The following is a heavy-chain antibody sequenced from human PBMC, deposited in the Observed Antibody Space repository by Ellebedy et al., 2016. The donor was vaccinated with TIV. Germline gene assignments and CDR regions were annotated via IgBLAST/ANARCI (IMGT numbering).Heavy chain of an antibody. CDR2: IWYDGSDK. D-gene: IGHD1-26*01. CDR1: GFTFSSYG. V-gene: IGHV3-33*01. Sequence: PGGSLRLSCAASGFTFSSYGMHWVRQTPGKGLEWLAVIWYDGSDKYYADSVKGRFTISRDNSKNTRYLQMKSLRAEDTAVYYCARQDIGVGAKGGFGNWGQGTLVTVSS. CDR3: ARQDIGVGAKGGFGN. J-gene: IGHJ4*02.